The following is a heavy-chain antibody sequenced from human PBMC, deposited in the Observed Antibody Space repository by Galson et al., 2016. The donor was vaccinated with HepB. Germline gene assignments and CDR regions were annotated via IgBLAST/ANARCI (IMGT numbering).Heavy chain of an antibody. CDR2: INNNDDST. CDR3: AKDWSTTTCVQGCLDV. CDR1: GFTFSNYA. Sequence: SLRLSCAASGFTFSNYAMTWVRRAPGKGLEWISTINNNDDSTYYADSAQGRFPISRDKSKNTLFLQMNSLRAEDTAVYYCAKDWSTTTCVQGCLDVWGQGTTVTVSS. J-gene: IGHJ6*02. D-gene: IGHD3-10*02. V-gene: IGHV3-23*01.